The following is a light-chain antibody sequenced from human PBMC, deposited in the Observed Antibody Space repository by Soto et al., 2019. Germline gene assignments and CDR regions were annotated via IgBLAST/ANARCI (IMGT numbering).Light chain of an antibody. Sequence: EIVVTQSAATLSLSPWERATLSCRASQSVPRNALAWHQQKPGQAPRLLIYDASNRATGIPARFSGSGSGTDFTLTISSLEPEDFAVYYCQQRSNWQVTFGQGTRLEIK. CDR1: QSVPRN. V-gene: IGKV3D-11*02. CDR2: DAS. CDR3: QQRSNWQVT. J-gene: IGKJ5*01.